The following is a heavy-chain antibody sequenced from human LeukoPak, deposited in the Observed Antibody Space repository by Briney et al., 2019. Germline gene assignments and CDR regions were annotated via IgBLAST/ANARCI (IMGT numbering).Heavy chain of an antibody. CDR2: ISSSSSYI. CDR1: GFTFSSSN. Sequence: GGSLRLSCEASGFTFSSSNMNWVRQAPGKGLEWVPSISSSSSYIYYADSVKGRFTISRDNAKNSLYLQMNSLRAEDTAVYYCARDVSYGYGSFDYWGQGILVTVSS. V-gene: IGHV3-21*01. CDR3: ARDVSYGYGSFDY. D-gene: IGHD5-18*01. J-gene: IGHJ4*02.